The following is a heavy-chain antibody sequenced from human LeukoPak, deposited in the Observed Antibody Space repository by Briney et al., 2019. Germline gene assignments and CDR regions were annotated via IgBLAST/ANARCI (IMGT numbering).Heavy chain of an antibody. CDR1: GYTFTSYA. D-gene: IGHD3-22*01. V-gene: IGHV1-69*13. Sequence: RRASVKVSCKASGYTFTSYAISWVRQAPGQGLEWMGGIIPIFGTANYAQKFQGRVTITADESTSTAYMERSSLRSEDTAVYYCASRDVSDSSGYYTLDYWGQGTLVTVSS. J-gene: IGHJ4*02. CDR2: IIPIFGTA. CDR3: ASRDVSDSSGYYTLDY.